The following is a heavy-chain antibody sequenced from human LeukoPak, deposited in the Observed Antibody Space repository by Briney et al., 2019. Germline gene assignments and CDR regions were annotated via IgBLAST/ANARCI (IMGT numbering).Heavy chain of an antibody. J-gene: IGHJ4*02. CDR3: AKDYDMWTGSLDY. CDR1: GFPFSSSA. CDR2: ITDTGDST. D-gene: IGHD3-9*01. V-gene: IGHV3-23*01. Sequence: GGSLRLSCAASGFPFSSSAMTWVRQAPGKGLEWVSTITDTGDSTHYADSVKGRFTFPRDNSKNTLYLQMNSLRAEDTAVYFCAKDYDMWTGSLDYWGQGTLVTVSS.